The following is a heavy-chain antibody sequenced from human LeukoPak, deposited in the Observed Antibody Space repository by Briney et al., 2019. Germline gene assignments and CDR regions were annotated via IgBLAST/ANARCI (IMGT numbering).Heavy chain of an antibody. Sequence: SETLSLTCAVYGGSFSGYYWSWIRQPARKGVEWIGEINHSGSTNYNPSLKSRVTISVDTSKNQFSLKLSSVTAADTAVYYCARAPGDGSSTVNWFDPWGQGTLVTVSS. J-gene: IGHJ5*02. CDR3: ARAPGDGSSTVNWFDP. CDR1: GGSFSGYY. V-gene: IGHV4-34*01. D-gene: IGHD6-6*01. CDR2: INHSGST.